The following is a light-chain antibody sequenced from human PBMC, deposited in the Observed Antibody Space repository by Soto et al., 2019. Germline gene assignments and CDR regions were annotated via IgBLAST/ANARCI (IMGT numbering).Light chain of an antibody. CDR1: QSISTN. Sequence: MVMTRSPATLSVSPLYRSTIFSRASQSISTNLAWYQQRPGQAPRLLMFRTSSRATGFPARFSGSGSGTEFNLTISSLQSEDFALYYCQQYDSWPPITFGQGTRLEIK. V-gene: IGKV3-15*01. J-gene: IGKJ5*01. CDR2: RTS. CDR3: QQYDSWPPIT.